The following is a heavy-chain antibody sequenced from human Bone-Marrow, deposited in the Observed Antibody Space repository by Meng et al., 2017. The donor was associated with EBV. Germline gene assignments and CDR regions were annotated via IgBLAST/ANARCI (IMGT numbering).Heavy chain of an antibody. Sequence: QVQWVRSGAEVKKPGSSVEVSGKTSGGTVRSDAVSWVRQDPGQGLEWMGGLIPMSDAPHYAQKFKDRVRITADESTSTHYMELSGLRSVDTAVYYCASESGRGFTPDYWGQGTLVTVSS. D-gene: IGHD3-10*01. CDR3: ASESGRGFTPDY. CDR2: LIPMSDAP. J-gene: IGHJ4*02. V-gene: IGHV1-69*01. CDR1: GGTVRSDA.